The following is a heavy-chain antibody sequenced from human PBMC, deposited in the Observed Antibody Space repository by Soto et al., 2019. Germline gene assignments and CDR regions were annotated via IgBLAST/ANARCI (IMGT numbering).Heavy chain of an antibody. CDR1: GFSFTTYW. Sequence: RGESLKISCKASGFSFTTYWIAWVRQVPGKGLEWVGIISPGDPDTRYSPSFQGQVTISADRSITTAYLQWSSLKASDTAIYYCARHEQFYYHYYGMDVWGQGTTVTVSS. J-gene: IGHJ6*02. CDR2: ISPGDPDT. V-gene: IGHV5-51*01. CDR3: ARHEQFYYHYYGMDV. D-gene: IGHD6-19*01.